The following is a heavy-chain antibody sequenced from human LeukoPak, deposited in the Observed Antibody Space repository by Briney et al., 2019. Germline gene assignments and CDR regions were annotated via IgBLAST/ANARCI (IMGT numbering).Heavy chain of an antibody. Sequence: GGSLRLSCLASGFTFGTYAMTWVRQAPGKGLEWVSGISNNGVYTVYADSAKGRFTISRDNSKNTLYLQVNSLRAEDTAVYYCAKTRGYGDWTFDYWGQGTLVTVSS. CDR2: ISNNGVYT. CDR1: GFTFGTYA. D-gene: IGHD4-17*01. V-gene: IGHV3-23*01. J-gene: IGHJ4*02. CDR3: AKTRGYGDWTFDY.